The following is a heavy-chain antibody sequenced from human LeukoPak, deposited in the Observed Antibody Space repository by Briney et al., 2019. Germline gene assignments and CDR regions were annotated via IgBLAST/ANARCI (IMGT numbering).Heavy chain of an antibody. Sequence: PSGTLSLTCTVSGGSLNTNTWWSWVRQPPGKGLEWTGEVFHSGSTNYNPSLESRLSISMDKSNNRFSLKLSSVPAADTAVYYCAREVLGARAFEYWGQGILVTVSS. V-gene: IGHV4-4*02. CDR1: GGSLNTNTW. D-gene: IGHD1-26*01. CDR3: AREVLGARAFEY. CDR2: VFHSGST. J-gene: IGHJ4*02.